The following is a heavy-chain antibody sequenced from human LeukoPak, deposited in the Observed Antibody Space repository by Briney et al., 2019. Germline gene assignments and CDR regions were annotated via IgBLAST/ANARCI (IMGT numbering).Heavy chain of an antibody. D-gene: IGHD2-21*02. V-gene: IGHV4-59*01. CDR2: IYYSGST. CDR1: GGSISSYY. Sequence: SETLSLTCTVSGGSISSYYWSWIWQPPGKGLEWIGYIYYSGSTNYNPSLKSRVTISVDTSKNQFSLSLSSVTAADTAVYYCARGHCSIGDCLSFDYWGQGTLVTVSS. CDR3: ARGHCSIGDCLSFDY. J-gene: IGHJ4*02.